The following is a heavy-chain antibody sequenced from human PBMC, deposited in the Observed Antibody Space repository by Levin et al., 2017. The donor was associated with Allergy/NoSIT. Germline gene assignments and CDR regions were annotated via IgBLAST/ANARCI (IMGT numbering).Heavy chain of an antibody. Sequence: SCTVSGGSISSSSYYWGWIRQPPGKGLEWIGTIYYSGSTYYNPSLKSRVTISVDTSKNQFSLKLSSVTAADTAVYYCARRPRVQLWLPSITWGQGTMVTVSS. CDR3: ARRPRVQLWLPSIT. CDR2: IYYSGST. V-gene: IGHV4-39*01. CDR1: GGSISSSSYY. D-gene: IGHD5-18*01. J-gene: IGHJ3*01.